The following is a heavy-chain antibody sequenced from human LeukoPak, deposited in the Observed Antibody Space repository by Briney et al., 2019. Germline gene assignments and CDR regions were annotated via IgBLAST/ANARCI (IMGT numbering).Heavy chain of an antibody. CDR3: ARDETPITYYYGSGSYYNNYFDY. J-gene: IGHJ4*02. V-gene: IGHV4-39*07. D-gene: IGHD3-10*01. CDR1: GGSISSSSYY. Sequence: PSETLSLTCTVSGGSISSSSYYWGWIRQPPGKGLEWIGEINHSGSTNYNPSLKSRVTISVDTSKNQFSLKLSSVTAADTAVYYCARDETPITYYYGSGSYYNNYFDYWGQGTLVTVSS. CDR2: INHSGST.